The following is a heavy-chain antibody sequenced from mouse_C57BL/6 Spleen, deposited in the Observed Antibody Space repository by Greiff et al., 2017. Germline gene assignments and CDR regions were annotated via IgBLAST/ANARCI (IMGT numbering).Heavy chain of an antibody. CDR3: TRDPWFAY. J-gene: IGHJ3*01. Sequence: EVKVVESGEGLVKPGGSLKLSCAASGFTFSSYAMSWVRQTPEKRLGGVAYISSGGDYIYYADTVKGRFTISRDNARNTLYLQMSSLKSEDTAMYYCTRDPWFAYWGQGTLVTVSA. CDR1: GFTFSSYA. CDR2: ISSGGDYI. V-gene: IGHV5-9-1*02.